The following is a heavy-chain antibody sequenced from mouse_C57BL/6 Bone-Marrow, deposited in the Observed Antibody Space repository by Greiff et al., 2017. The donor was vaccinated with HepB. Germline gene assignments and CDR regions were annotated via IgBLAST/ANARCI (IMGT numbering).Heavy chain of an antibody. Sequence: VQLKESGGGLVQPGGSMKLSCAASGFTFSDAWMDWVRQSPEKGLEWVAEIRNKANNHATYYAESVKGRFTISRDDSKSSVYLQMNSLRAEDTGIYYCTRDDWYYAMDYWGQGTSVTVSS. D-gene: IGHD2-12*01. CDR3: TRDDWYYAMDY. J-gene: IGHJ4*01. V-gene: IGHV6-6*01. CDR2: IRNKANNHAT. CDR1: GFTFSDAW.